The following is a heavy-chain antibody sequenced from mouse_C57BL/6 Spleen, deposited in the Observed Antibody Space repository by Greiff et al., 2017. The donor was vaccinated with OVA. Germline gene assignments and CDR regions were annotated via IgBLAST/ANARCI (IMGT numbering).Heavy chain of an antibody. V-gene: IGHV3-6*01. CDR3: ARGYDYDDYFDY. CDR2: ISYDGSN. CDR1: GYSITSGYY. Sequence: EVQLVESGPGLVKPSQSLSLTCSVTGYSITSGYYWNWIRQFPGNKLEWMGYISYDGSNNYNPSLKNRISITRDTSKNQFFLKLNSVTTEDTATYYCARGYDYDDYFDYWGQGTTHTVSS. J-gene: IGHJ2*01. D-gene: IGHD2-4*01.